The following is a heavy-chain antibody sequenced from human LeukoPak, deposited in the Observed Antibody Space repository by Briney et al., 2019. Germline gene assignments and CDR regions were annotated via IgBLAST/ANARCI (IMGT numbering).Heavy chain of an antibody. J-gene: IGHJ5*02. CDR3: APNWFDP. CDR1: GFTFRSYW. Sequence: GGSLRLSCAASGFTFRSYWMHWVRQAPGKGLAWVSRISNDGRTINYADTVKGRFTISRDNVNNTLYLQMNSLRAEDTAVYYCAPNWFDPWGQGTLVTVSS. V-gene: IGHV3-74*01. CDR2: ISNDGRTI.